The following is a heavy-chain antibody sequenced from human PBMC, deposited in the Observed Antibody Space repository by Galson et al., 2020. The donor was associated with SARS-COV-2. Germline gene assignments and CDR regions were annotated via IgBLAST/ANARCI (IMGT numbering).Heavy chain of an antibody. CDR2: IYYSGST. CDR1: GGSISSYY. J-gene: IGHJ3*02. D-gene: IGHD5-12*01. CDR3: ARVLPLGGYNSDAFDI. V-gene: IGHV4-59*01. Sequence: SETLSLTCTVSGGSISSYYWSWIRQPPGKGLEWIGYIYYSGSTNYNPSLKSRVTISVDTSKNQFSLKLSSVTAADTAVYYCARVLPLGGYNSDAFDIWGQGTMVTVSS.